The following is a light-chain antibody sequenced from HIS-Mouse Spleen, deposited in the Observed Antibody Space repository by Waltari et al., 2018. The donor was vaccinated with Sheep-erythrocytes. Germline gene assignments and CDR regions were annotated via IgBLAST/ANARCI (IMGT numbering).Light chain of an antibody. CDR3: CSYAGSYTWV. Sequence: QSALTQPRSVSGSPGQSVTISCTGTSSDGGGYNYVPWYQQHPGKAPKLMIYDVSKRPSGVPDRFSGSKSGNTASLTISGLQAEDDADYYCCSYAGSYTWVFGGGTKLTVL. CDR1: SSDGGGYNY. CDR2: DVS. J-gene: IGLJ3*02. V-gene: IGLV2-11*01.